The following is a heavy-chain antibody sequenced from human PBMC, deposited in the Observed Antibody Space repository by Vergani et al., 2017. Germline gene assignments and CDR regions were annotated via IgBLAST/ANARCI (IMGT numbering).Heavy chain of an antibody. CDR2: INPSGGST. CDR1: GYTFTSYY. D-gene: IGHD3-10*01. J-gene: IGHJ4*02. Sequence: QVQLVQSGAEVKKPGASVKVSCKASGYTFTSYYMHWVRQAPGQGLEWMGIINPSGGSTSYAQKFQGRVTMTRDTSTSTVYMELSRLRSEDTAVYYCARDPMVRGVINAGYFDYWGQGTLVTVSS. CDR3: ARDPMVRGVINAGYFDY. V-gene: IGHV1-46*03.